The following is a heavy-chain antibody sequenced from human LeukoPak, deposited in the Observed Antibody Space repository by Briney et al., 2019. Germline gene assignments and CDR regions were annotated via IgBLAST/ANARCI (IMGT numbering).Heavy chain of an antibody. CDR3: ARHISSGWYRGDWYFDL. CDR1: GGSISSSSYY. CDR2: IYYSGST. V-gene: IGHV4-39*01. J-gene: IGHJ2*01. D-gene: IGHD6-19*01. Sequence: PSETLSLTCTVSGGSISSSSYYWGWIRQPPGKGLEWIGSIYYSGSTYYNPSLKSRVTISVDTSESQFSLKLISVTAADTAVYYCARHISSGWYRGDWYFDLWGRGTLVTVSS.